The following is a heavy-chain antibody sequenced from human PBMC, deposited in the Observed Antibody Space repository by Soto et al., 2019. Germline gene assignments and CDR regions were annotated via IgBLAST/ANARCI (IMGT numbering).Heavy chain of an antibody. D-gene: IGHD3-16*01. V-gene: IGHV5-10-1*01. J-gene: IGHJ5*01. CDR1: GYSFAGYW. CDR3: ARQREYSYTGPNRQYVLDS. CDR2: IDPSDSQT. Sequence: PGESLKISCKGSGYSFAGYWITWVRQKPGKGLEWMGRIDPSDSQTYYSPSFRGHVTISATKSITTVFLQWSSLRASDTAMYYCARQREYSYTGPNRQYVLDSCGHRTTVTVCS.